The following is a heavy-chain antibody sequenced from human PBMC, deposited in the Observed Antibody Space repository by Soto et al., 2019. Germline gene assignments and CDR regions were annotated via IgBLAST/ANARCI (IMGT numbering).Heavy chain of an antibody. CDR2: LGFDGGGR. J-gene: IGHJ6*02. D-gene: IGHD1-26*01. CDR3: AREPVGPDYAMDV. Sequence: GVSLRLSCAASGFTFSSYGMHWVRQTPGKGLEWVAVLGFDGGGRYYADSVKGRFTISRDNSKNTLDLQMDSLRVEDTALYYCAREPVGPDYAMDVWGQGTTVTVSS. V-gene: IGHV3-33*01. CDR1: GFTFSSYG.